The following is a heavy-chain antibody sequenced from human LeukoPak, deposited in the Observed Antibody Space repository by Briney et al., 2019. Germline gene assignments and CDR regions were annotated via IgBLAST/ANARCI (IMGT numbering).Heavy chain of an antibody. Sequence: SETLSLTCTVSSASITSSPYFWGWIRQSPGKGLEWIGSIYHSGSTYYNPSLKSRVTISVDTSKNQFSLKLSSVTAADTAVYYCARETVTTPIQYYFDYWGQGTLVTVSS. CDR1: SASITSSPYF. V-gene: IGHV4-39*07. D-gene: IGHD4-17*01. CDR2: IYHSGST. J-gene: IGHJ4*02. CDR3: ARETVTTPIQYYFDY.